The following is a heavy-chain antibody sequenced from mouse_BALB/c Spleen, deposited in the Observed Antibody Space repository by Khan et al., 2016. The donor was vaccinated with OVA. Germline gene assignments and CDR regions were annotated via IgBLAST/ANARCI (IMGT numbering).Heavy chain of an antibody. CDR2: IDPFSGGT. J-gene: IGHJ3*01. V-gene: IGHV1S135*01. D-gene: IGHD2-2*01. Sequence: VQLKQSVPELMKPGASVKISCKASGYSFTSYYIHWVMQSHGNCLEWIGYIDPFSGGTTCNQKFKGKATLTVDKSSSTAYIHLSNLTSEDSAVYYCTRHGYVAWFTYWGQGTLVTVSA. CDR1: GYSFTSYY. CDR3: TRHGYVAWFTY.